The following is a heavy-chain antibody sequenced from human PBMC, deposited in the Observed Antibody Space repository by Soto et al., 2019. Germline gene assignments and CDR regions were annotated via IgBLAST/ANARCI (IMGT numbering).Heavy chain of an antibody. CDR3: ARGMTPPGAPAWYYFDS. D-gene: IGHD2-8*02. CDR2: FSLSGTT. Sequence: QVRLQESGPGLMKPSETLSLTCTVSGASITGSSYWSWLRQPAGKGLEWIGRFSLSGTTNYNPSLRSRDTMSADVYKNHFSLRLTSVTAADTALYYCARGMTPPGAPAWYYFDSWGQRTLVTVSS. J-gene: IGHJ4*02. V-gene: IGHV4-4*07. CDR1: GASITGSSY.